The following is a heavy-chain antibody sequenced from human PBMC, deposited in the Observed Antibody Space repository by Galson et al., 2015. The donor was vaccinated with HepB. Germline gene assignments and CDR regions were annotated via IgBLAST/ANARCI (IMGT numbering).Heavy chain of an antibody. J-gene: IGHJ6*02. V-gene: IGHV3-48*02. D-gene: IGHD2-2*01. CDR1: GFTFSTYS. Sequence: SLRLSCAASGFTFSTYSMNWVRQAPGKGLEWISYISRSSSNRYYADSVNGRFTISRDDAKKSLYLQMNSLRDEDTAVYYCTRDRYCTSTTCSGYYYGMDVWGQGTTVTVSS. CDR3: TRDRYCTSTTCSGYYYGMDV. CDR2: ISRSSSNR.